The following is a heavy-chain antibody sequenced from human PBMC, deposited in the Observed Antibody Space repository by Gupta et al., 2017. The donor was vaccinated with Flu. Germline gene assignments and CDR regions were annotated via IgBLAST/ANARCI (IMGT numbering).Heavy chain of an antibody. CDR1: GFTFSTYD. J-gene: IGHJ6*03. CDR3: AHYAYCYDSFMDG. CDR2: SSVSRGSK. Sequence: EVQLLESGGSLVQPGGSLRLSCAASGFTFSTYDVSWVRHAPGKGLEWVSGSSVSRGSKYYADCVKGQVAVSGDKSKTTVYLQMRGLTVGDTAVYYCAHYAYCYDSFMDGGGKGTTVTVSS. D-gene: IGHD2-2*01. V-gene: IGHV3-23*01.